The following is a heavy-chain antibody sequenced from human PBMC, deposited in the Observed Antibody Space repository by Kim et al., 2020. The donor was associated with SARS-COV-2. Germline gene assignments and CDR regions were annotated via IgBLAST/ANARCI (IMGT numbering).Heavy chain of an antibody. J-gene: IGHJ4*02. CDR2: YN. CDR3: ARVKTGYFDY. Sequence: YNDYAVSGKSRITINPGTSKNQFSLQLNSVTPEDTAVYYCARVKTGYFDYWGQGTLVTVSS. V-gene: IGHV6-1*01.